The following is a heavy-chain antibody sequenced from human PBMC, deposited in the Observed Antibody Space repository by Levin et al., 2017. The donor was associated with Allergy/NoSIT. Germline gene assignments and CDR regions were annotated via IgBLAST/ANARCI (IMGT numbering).Heavy chain of an antibody. CDR3: ARGDIVVVPPAIEGGNWFDP. D-gene: IGHD2-2*01. J-gene: IGHJ5*02. CDR2: INSDGSST. CDR1: GFTFSSYW. Sequence: GGSLRLSCAASGFTFSSYWMHWVRQAPGKGLVWVSRINSDGSSTSYADSVKGRFTISRDNAKNTLYLQMNSLRAEDTAVYYCARGDIVVVPPAIEGGNWFDPWGQGTLVTVSS. V-gene: IGHV3-74*01.